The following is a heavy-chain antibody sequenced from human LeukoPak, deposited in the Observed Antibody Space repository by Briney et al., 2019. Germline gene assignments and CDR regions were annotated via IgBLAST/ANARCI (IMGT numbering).Heavy chain of an antibody. D-gene: IGHD4-23*01. V-gene: IGHV4-59*01. CDR2: IFYSGGT. CDR3: ARDRRYGGPSDY. J-gene: IGHJ4*02. CDR1: GGSISSYY. Sequence: KPSETLSLTCTVSGGSISSYYWSWIRQPPGKGLEWIGYIFYSGGTNYNPSLQSRVTISVDMSKNQFSLKLSSVTAADTAVYYCARDRRYGGPSDYWGQGTLVTVSS.